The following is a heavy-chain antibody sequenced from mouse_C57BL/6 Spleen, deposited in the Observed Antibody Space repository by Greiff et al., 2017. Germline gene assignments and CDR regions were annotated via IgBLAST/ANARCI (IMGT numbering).Heavy chain of an antibody. CDR2: IDPSDSYT. J-gene: IGHJ2*01. CDR1: GYTFTSYW. D-gene: IGHD1-1*01. CDR3: ARGYYYGSSYFDY. V-gene: IGHV1-59*01. Sequence: QVQLQQPGAELVRPGTSVKLSCKASGYTFTSYWMHWVKQRPGQGLEWIGVIDPSDSYTNYNQKFKGKATLTVDTSSSTAYMQRSSLTSEDSAVYYCARGYYYGSSYFDYWGQGTTLTVSS.